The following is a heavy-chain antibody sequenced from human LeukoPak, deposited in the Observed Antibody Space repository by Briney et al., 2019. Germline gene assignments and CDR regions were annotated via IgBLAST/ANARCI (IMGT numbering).Heavy chain of an antibody. J-gene: IGHJ4*02. V-gene: IGHV3-7*01. CDR2: IKQDGSEK. CDR1: GFTFNTYW. CDR3: ARELTTQTKASCSVGNCLGYFDY. Sequence: PGGSLRLSCAASGFTFNTYWMTWVRQAPGKGLEWVANIKQDGSEKYYVDSVKGRFTISRDNAKNSLYLQMDSLRAEDTAVYYCARELTTQTKASCSVGNCLGYFDYCGQGTLVTVSS. D-gene: IGHD2-15*01.